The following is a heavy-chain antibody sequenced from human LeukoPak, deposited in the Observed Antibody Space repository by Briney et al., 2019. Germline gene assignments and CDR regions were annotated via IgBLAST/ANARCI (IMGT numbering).Heavy chain of an antibody. CDR1: GFTFSSYS. CDR3: ARDLYYYYGMDV. V-gene: IGHV3-21*01. CDR2: ISSSSSYI. J-gene: IGHJ6*02. Sequence: GGSLRLSCAASGFTFSSYSMDWVRQAPGKGLEWVSSISSSSSYIYYADSVKGRFTISRDNAKNSLYLQMNSLRAEDTAVYYCARDLYYYYGMDVWGQGTTVTVSS.